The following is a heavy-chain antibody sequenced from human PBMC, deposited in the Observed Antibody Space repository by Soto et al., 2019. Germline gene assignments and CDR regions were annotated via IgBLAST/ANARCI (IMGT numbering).Heavy chain of an antibody. V-gene: IGHV3-21*01. CDR3: AGVYSYGPWATNYYGMDV. D-gene: IGHD5-18*01. J-gene: IGHJ6*02. Sequence: LKLSCAASRSNFSRLTINWVLLSPRNGVEWVSSFSNNSSYIYYADVVKGRFTSSRDNAKNSLYLQMSSLRAEDTAVYYCAGVYSYGPWATNYYGMDVWGQGTTVTVSS. CDR1: RSNFSRLT. CDR2: FSNNSSYI.